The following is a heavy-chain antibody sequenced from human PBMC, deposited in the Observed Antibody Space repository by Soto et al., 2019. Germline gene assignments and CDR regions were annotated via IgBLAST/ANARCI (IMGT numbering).Heavy chain of an antibody. CDR3: AKDWVQQLVSVSGYDFGSYFDY. CDR1: GFTFSSYA. V-gene: IGHV3-23*01. J-gene: IGHJ4*02. CDR2: ISGSGGST. D-gene: IGHD5-12*01. Sequence: GGSLRLSCAASGFTFSSYAMSWVRQAPGKGLEWVSAISGSGGSTYYADSVKGRFTISRDNSKNTTYLQMNSLRAEDTAVYYCAKDWVQQLVSVSGYDFGSYFDYWGQGTLVTVSS.